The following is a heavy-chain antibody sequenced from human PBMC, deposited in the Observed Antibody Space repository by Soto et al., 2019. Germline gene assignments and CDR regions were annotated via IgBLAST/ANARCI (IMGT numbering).Heavy chain of an antibody. D-gene: IGHD6-13*01. J-gene: IGHJ6*02. CDR2: INPNSGGT. V-gene: IGHV1-2*02. CDR3: ESEAAAGMAFIGGMDV. CDR1: GYTFTGYY. Sequence: ASVKVSCKASGYTFTGYYMPWVRQAPGQGLEWMGWINPNSGGTNYAQKFQGRVTMTRDTSISTAYMELSGLRSEDTAVYYCESEAAAGMAFIGGMDVWGQGTTVTVSS.